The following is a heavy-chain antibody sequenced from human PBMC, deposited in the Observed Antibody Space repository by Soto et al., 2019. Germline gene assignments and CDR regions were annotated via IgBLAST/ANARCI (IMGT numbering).Heavy chain of an antibody. CDR3: ATGRGFRHDFAAFDI. CDR1: GFSFSNYA. J-gene: IGHJ3*02. D-gene: IGHD1-1*01. V-gene: IGHV3-30-3*01. CDR2: ISYDGSNK. Sequence: QVQLVESGGGVVQPGRSLRLSCVASGFSFSNYAMHWVRQAPGKGLEWVAIISYDGSNKYYADSVKGRFTISRDNSKNTLYLQRNDLRTEVTAVYYCATGRGFRHDFAAFDIWGQGTMVPVSS.